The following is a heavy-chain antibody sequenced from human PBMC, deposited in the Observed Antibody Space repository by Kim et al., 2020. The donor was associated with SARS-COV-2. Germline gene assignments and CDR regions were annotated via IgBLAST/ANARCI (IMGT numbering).Heavy chain of an antibody. CDR3: AKMAVMDGYNYFYSYGMDV. D-gene: IGHD5-12*01. J-gene: IGHJ6*02. Sequence: GRFTITRDNSKNILYLQMNSLRDEDTALYYCAKMAVMDGYNYFYSYGMDVWGQGTTVTVSS. V-gene: IGHV3-23*01.